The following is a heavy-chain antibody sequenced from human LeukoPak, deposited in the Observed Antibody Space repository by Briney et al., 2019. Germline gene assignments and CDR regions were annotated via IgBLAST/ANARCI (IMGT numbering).Heavy chain of an antibody. V-gene: IGHV3-7*01. J-gene: IGHJ4*02. CDR2: IKQDGSEK. CDR3: ALTPDYYGSGSFDY. Sequence: GGSLRLSCAASGFTFSSYWMSWVRQAPGKGLEWVADIKQDGSEKYYVDSVKGRFTISRDNAKNSLYLQMNSLRAEDTAVYYCALTPDYYGSGSFDYWGQGTLVTVSS. D-gene: IGHD3-10*01. CDR1: GFTFSSYW.